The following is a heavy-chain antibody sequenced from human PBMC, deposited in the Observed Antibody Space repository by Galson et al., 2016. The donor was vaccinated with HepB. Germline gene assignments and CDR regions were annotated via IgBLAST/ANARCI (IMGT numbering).Heavy chain of an antibody. Sequence: PALVKPPQTLTLTCTFSGFSLRTSGGGVGWIRQPPGKALVWLALIYWNDDKRYSPSLKSRLTVTKDTPKNQVVLTITNVDPVDTGTYFCAHSLYGDYSGGCDFEFWGRGTLVTVSS. V-gene: IGHV2-5*01. J-gene: IGHJ2*01. CDR1: GFSLRTSGGG. CDR2: IYWNDDK. CDR3: AHSLYGDYSGGCDFEF. D-gene: IGHD4-17*01.